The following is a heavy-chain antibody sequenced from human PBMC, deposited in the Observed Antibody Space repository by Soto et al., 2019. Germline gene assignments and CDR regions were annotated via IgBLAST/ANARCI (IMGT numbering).Heavy chain of an antibody. J-gene: IGHJ6*02. Sequence: GGSLRLSCAASGFTFSSYGMHWVRQAPGKGLEWVAVISYDGSNKYYADSVKGRFTISRDNSKNTLYLQMNSLRAEDTAVYYCAKDGVTGDTAMVTHYYYYGMDVWGQGTTVTVSS. CDR3: AKDGVTGDTAMVTHYYYYGMDV. D-gene: IGHD5-18*01. CDR2: ISYDGSNK. V-gene: IGHV3-30*18. CDR1: GFTFSSYG.